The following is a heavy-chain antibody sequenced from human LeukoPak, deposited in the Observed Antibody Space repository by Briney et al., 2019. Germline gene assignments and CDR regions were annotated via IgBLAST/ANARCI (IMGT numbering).Heavy chain of an antibody. J-gene: IGHJ4*02. CDR3: ARGDCSGGNCYHLDY. D-gene: IGHD2-15*01. CDR1: GYTFTSYY. CDR2: INPGDGTT. Sequence: ASVKVSCKASGYTFTSYYMHWVRQAPGQGLEWMGIINPGDGTTSYAQKFQGRVTMTRDTSTSTVYMELSSLRSEDTAVYYCARGDCSGGNCYHLDYWGQGTLVIVSS. V-gene: IGHV1-46*01.